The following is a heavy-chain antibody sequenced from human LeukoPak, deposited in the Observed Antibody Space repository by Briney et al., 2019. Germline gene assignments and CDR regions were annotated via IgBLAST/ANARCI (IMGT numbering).Heavy chain of an antibody. CDR2: INPSGGST. Sequence: ASVKVSCKSSGYPFTNYYIHWVRQAPRQGLEWMGVINPSGGSTSYAQKFQGRVTMTRDTSTSTVYMELSSLRSEDTAVYYCARDSYAPDYYYGMDVWGQGTTVTVSS. CDR1: GYPFTNYY. J-gene: IGHJ6*02. V-gene: IGHV1-46*01. CDR3: ARDSYAPDYYYGMDV.